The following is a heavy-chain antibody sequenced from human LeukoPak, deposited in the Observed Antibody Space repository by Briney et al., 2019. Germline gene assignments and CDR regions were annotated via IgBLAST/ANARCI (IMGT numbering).Heavy chain of an antibody. Sequence: PSETLSLTCTVSGGSISSYYWSWIRQPPGKGLEWIGYTYYSGSTNYNPSLKSRVTISVDTSKNQFSLKLSSVTAADTAVYYCARGPSAEYYDFRSGHRAYYYYYYMDVWGKGTTVTVSS. CDR2: TYYSGST. V-gene: IGHV4-59*01. CDR1: GGSISSYY. J-gene: IGHJ6*03. D-gene: IGHD3-3*01. CDR3: ARGPSAEYYDFRSGHRAYYYYYYMDV.